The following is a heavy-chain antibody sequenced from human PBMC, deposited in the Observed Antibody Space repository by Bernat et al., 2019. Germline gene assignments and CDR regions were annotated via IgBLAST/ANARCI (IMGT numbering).Heavy chain of an antibody. Sequence: QVQLVESGGGLVKPGGSLRLSCAASGFTFSDYYMSWIRQAPGKGLEWVSYISSSSSYTNYADSVKGRFTISRDNAKNSLYLQMNSLRAEDTAVYYCVRDPIPYYYGSGSPDNWFDPWGQGTLVTVSS. CDR2: ISSSSSYT. CDR1: GFTFSDYY. V-gene: IGHV3-11*05. D-gene: IGHD3-10*01. J-gene: IGHJ5*02. CDR3: VRDPIPYYYGSGSPDNWFDP.